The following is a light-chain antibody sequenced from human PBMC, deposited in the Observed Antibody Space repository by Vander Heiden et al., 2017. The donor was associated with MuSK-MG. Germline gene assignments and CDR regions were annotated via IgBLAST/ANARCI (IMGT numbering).Light chain of an antibody. V-gene: IGKV1-39*01. J-gene: IGKJ2*01. CDR1: QSISSY. CDR3: QQSDSTPHT. CDR2: AAS. Sequence: DIQMTQSPSSLSASVGDRVTITCRASQSISSYLNWYQQKPGKAPKLLIYAASSLQSGVPSRFSGSGSGTDFTLTFSRLQPEDFATYYCQQSDSTPHTFGQGTKLEIK.